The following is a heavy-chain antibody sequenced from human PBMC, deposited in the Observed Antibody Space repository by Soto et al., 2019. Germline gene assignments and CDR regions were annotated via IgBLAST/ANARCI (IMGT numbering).Heavy chain of an antibody. J-gene: IGHJ1*01. CDR2: IYPNDSRV. D-gene: IGHD3-10*01. V-gene: IGHV5-51*01. CDR3: ARGNVENWLGL. Sequence: GESLKIACQTSGYRFSSYWIVWVRQMPGKGLEWMGIIYPNDSRVKYNSSVQGQVTMSVDRSVRTAHLQWSSLRASDTAAYFCARGNVENWLGLWGQGTPVTVSS. CDR1: GYRFSSYW.